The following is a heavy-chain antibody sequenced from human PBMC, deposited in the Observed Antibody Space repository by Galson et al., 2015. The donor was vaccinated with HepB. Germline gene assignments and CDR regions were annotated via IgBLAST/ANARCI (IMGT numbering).Heavy chain of an antibody. CDR1: GLTLGSYA. CDR2: ISYDGSNK. Sequence: SLRLSCAASGLTLGSYAMHWVRQAPGKGLEWVALISYDGSNKYYADSVKGRFTISRDNSKNTLYLQMNSLRAEDTAVYYCARGPMEQSYIYFQHWGQGTLVTVSS. D-gene: IGHD1-26*01. V-gene: IGHV3-30-3*01. J-gene: IGHJ1*01. CDR3: ARGPMEQSYIYFQH.